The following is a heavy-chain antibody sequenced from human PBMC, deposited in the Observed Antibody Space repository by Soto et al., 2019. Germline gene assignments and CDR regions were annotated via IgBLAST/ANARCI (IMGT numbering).Heavy chain of an antibody. Sequence: SETQSLTCTVSGGSISSSSYYWGWIRQPPGKGLEWIGSIYYSGSTYYNPSLKSRVTISVDTSKNQFSLKLSSVTAADTAVYYCARHGYDYGGNDAFDIWGQGTMVT. CDR3: ARHGYDYGGNDAFDI. CDR2: IYYSGST. D-gene: IGHD4-17*01. J-gene: IGHJ3*02. V-gene: IGHV4-39*01. CDR1: GGSISSSSYY.